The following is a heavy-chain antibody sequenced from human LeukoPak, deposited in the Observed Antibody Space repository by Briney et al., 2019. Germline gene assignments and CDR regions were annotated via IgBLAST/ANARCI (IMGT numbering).Heavy chain of an antibody. V-gene: IGHV3-11*01. D-gene: IGHD6-13*01. J-gene: IGHJ5*01. Sequence: TSGGSLRLSCAASGFTFSDYYMSWIRQAPGKGLEWVSYISSSGNTIYYADSVKGRFTISRDNSKNTLFLQMSSLRAEDTAVYYCARAYSSSWYDFWGQGTLVTVSS. CDR3: ARAYSSSWYDF. CDR1: GFTFSDYY. CDR2: ISSSGNTI.